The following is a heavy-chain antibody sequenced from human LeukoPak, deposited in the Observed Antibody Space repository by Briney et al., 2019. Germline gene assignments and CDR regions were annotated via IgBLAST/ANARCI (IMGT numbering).Heavy chain of an antibody. CDR1: GFTFSNYD. CDR2: ISGQAGNT. J-gene: IGHJ4*02. V-gene: IGHV3-23*01. CDR3: ARDRSRITMTVAVTRGYYFDY. Sequence: GGSLRLSCAASGFTFSNYDMNWIRQAPGKGLEWVSGISGQAGNTNYADSVKGRFTISRDNSKNTLYLQMNSLRAEDTAIYYCARDRSRITMTVAVTRGYYFDYWGQGTLVTVSS. D-gene: IGHD3-22*01.